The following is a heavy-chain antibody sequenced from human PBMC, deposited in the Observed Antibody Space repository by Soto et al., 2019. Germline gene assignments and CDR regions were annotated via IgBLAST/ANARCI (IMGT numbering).Heavy chain of an antibody. CDR3: ARGELIVGASSGFDY. CDR2: IYYSGST. D-gene: IGHD1-26*01. J-gene: IGHJ4*02. Sequence: QVQLQESGPGLVKPSQTLSLTCTVSGGSISSGGYYWSWIRQHPGKGLEWIGYIYYSGSTYYNPSLKSRVTISVDTSKNQLSLKLSSVTAADTAVYYCARGELIVGASSGFDYWGQGTLVTVSS. V-gene: IGHV4-31*03. CDR1: GGSISSGGYY.